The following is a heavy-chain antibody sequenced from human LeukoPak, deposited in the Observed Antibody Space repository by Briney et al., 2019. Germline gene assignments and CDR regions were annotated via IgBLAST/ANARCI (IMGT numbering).Heavy chain of an antibody. Sequence: SETLSLTCTVSGGSISSYYWSWIRQPPGKGLEWIGYIYYSGSTNYNPSLKSRVTISVDTSKNQFSLKLSSVAAADTAVYYCACLTTADAFDIWGQGTMVTVSS. CDR2: IYYSGST. J-gene: IGHJ3*02. V-gene: IGHV4-59*01. CDR3: ACLTTADAFDI. D-gene: IGHD3-22*01. CDR1: GGSISSYY.